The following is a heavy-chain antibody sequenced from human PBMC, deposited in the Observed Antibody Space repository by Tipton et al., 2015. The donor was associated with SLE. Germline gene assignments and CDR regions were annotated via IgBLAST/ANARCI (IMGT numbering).Heavy chain of an antibody. D-gene: IGHD6-6*01. J-gene: IGHJ4*02. CDR2: INHSGST. CDR1: GGSISSYY. CDR3: AGRRRGIAARPGYFDY. V-gene: IGHV4-34*01. Sequence: TLSLTCTVSGGSISSYYWSWIRQPPGKGLEWIGEINHSGSTNYNPSLKSRVTISVDTPKNQFSLKLSSVTAADAAVYYCAGRRRGIAARPGYFDYWGQGTLVTVSA.